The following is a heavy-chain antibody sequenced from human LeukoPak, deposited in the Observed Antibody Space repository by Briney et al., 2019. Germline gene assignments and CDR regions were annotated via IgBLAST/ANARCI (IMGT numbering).Heavy chain of an antibody. Sequence: ASVKVSCKASGYTFTGYYMHWVRQAPGQGLEWMGWINPNSGGTNYAQKFQGRVTITTDESTSTAYMELSSLRSEDTAVYYCARDLGGYDFRYWGQGTLVTVSS. V-gene: IGHV1-2*02. CDR2: INPNSGGT. D-gene: IGHD5-12*01. J-gene: IGHJ4*02. CDR3: ARDLGGYDFRY. CDR1: GYTFTGYY.